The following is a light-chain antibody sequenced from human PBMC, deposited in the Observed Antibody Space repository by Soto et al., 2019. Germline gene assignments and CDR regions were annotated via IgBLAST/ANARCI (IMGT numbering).Light chain of an antibody. CDR1: QTVNSRH. V-gene: IGKV3-20*01. CDR2: GAS. Sequence: ESLLTQSPGTLSLSPGERATLSCRASQTVNSRHLNWYQHKPGQAPRLLIYGASIRAAGIPDRFSGSRSGAAFSLTITRLEPEDSAVYYCQQFGGSRPAFTFGRGTKLEI. J-gene: IGKJ2*01. CDR3: QQFGGSRPAFT.